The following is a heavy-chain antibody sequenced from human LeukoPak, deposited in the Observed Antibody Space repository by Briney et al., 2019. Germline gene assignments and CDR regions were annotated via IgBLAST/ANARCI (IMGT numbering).Heavy chain of an antibody. Sequence: GGSLRLSCAAPGFTFRSYEMKWVSHALGKGLERVSYIRSSGGTIYYADTLKGRFSISRDNAKNSLYLQMNSLRAEDTAVYYCARDFEWELLKANAVDIWGQGTMVTVSS. CDR2: IRSSGGTI. V-gene: IGHV3-48*03. CDR1: GFTFRSYE. CDR3: ARDFEWELLKANAVDI. D-gene: IGHD1-26*01. J-gene: IGHJ3*02.